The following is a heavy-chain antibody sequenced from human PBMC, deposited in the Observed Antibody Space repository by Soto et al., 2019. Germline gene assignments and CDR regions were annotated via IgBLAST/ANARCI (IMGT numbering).Heavy chain of an antibody. CDR3: AKDAAMVSSTLNYFDY. V-gene: IGHV3-23*01. CDR2: IGGSGGYK. D-gene: IGHD6-13*01. CDR1: GFFFSSYA. J-gene: IGHJ4*02. Sequence: GGSLRLSCAASGFFFSSYAMSWVRQAPGKGLEWVSGIGGSGGYKSYADSVKGRFTISRDNSKNTLYLQMESLGAEDTAVYYCAKDAAMVSSTLNYFDYWGQGTLVTVSS.